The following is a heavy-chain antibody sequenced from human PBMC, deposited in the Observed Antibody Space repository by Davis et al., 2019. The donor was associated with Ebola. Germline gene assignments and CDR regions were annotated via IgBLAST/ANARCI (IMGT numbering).Heavy chain of an antibody. V-gene: IGHV4-39*01. CDR2: IYYSGST. Sequence: SETLSLTCTVSGGSISSSSYYWGWIRQPPGKGLEWIGSIYYSGSTYYNPSLKSRVTISVDTSKNQFSLKLSSVTAADTAVYYCARLTSYYDYGMDVWGQGTTVTVSS. CDR3: ARLTSYYDYGMDV. CDR1: GGSISSSSYY. J-gene: IGHJ6*02.